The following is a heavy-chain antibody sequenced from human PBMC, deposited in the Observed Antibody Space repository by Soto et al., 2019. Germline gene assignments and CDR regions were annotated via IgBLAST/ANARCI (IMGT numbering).Heavy chain of an antibody. CDR2: ISSNSGAI. D-gene: IGHD6-6*01. Sequence: EVQLVESGGGLAQPGRSLRLSCVASGFIFEDYDMHWVRQVPGKGLEWVSSISSNSGAIKYADSVKGRFTLSRDNAKNSMYLDMKSLRVEDTAFYFCVKGTFSSSKVIFDYWGQGTLVTVSS. CDR1: GFIFEDYD. CDR3: VKGTFSSSKVIFDY. V-gene: IGHV3-9*01. J-gene: IGHJ4*02.